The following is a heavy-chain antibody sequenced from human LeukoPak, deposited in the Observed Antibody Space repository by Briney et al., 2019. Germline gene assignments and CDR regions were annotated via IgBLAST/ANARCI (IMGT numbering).Heavy chain of an antibody. CDR1: GYTFTSYD. J-gene: IGHJ3*02. D-gene: IGHD6-19*01. V-gene: IGHV1-8*01. CDR2: MNPNSGNT. CDR3: AKDISSSGWYRIPDDAFDI. Sequence: WASVKVSCKASGYTFTSYDINWVRQATGQGLEWMGWMNPNSGNTGYAQKFQGRVTMTRNTSISTAYMELSSLRAEDTALYYCAKDISSSGWYRIPDDAFDIWGQGTMVTVSS.